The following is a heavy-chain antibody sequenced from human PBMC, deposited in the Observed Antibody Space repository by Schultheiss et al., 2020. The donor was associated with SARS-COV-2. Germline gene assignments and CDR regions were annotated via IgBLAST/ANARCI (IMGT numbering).Heavy chain of an antibody. CDR2: ISSSSSTI. D-gene: IGHD5-18*01. V-gene: IGHV3-48*01. J-gene: IGHJ4*02. CDR1: GFTFSSYS. Sequence: GESLKISCAASGFTFSSYSMNWVRQAPGKGLEWVSYISSSSSTIYYADSVKGRFTISRDNAKNSLYLQMNSLRAEDTAVYYCAKDRGQLWLRGYFDYWGQGTLVTVSS. CDR3: AKDRGQLWLRGYFDY.